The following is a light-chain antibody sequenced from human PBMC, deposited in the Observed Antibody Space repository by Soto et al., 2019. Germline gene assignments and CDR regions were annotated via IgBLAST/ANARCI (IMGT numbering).Light chain of an antibody. CDR2: GAS. CDR3: QRYGHSPLT. V-gene: IGKV3-20*01. J-gene: IGKJ4*01. CDR1: QSVSSNY. Sequence: EIVLTQSPGTLSLSPGERATLSCRASQSVSSNYLAWYQQKPGQAPRLLIYGASSRATGIPDRFSGSGSGTDSTLTISRLKRIDFAVPHFQRYGHSPLTFGGGTNVEIK.